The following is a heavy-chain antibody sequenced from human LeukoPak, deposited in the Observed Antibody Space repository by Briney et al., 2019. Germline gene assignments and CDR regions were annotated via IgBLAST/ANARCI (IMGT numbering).Heavy chain of an antibody. CDR2: ISGSGGST. CDR3: ASGTVGNYALDY. CDR1: GFTFSSYA. J-gene: IGHJ4*02. V-gene: IGHV3-23*01. D-gene: IGHD1-7*01. Sequence: GGSLRLSCAASGFTFSSYAMSWVRQAPGKGLEWVSVISGSGGSTYYADSVKGRFTISRDNAKNSLYLQVDSLRVEDTAVYFCASGTVGNYALDYWGQGTLVTVSS.